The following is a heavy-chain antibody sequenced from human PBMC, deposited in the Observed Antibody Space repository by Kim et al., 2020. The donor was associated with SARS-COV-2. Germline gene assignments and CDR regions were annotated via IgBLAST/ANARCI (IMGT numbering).Heavy chain of an antibody. CDR1: GYIFTNYA. CDR2: INIGNGDT. D-gene: IGHD5-12*01. J-gene: IGHJ4*02. V-gene: IGHV1-3*04. Sequence: ASVKVSCKTSGYIFTNYAIHWARQAPGQGLEWMGYINIGNGDTRYSQNFQGRVSLTTDTSASTAYMELISLRSDDSAVYYCARNILRTTTLDYWGQGTLVTVSS. CDR3: ARNILRTTTLDY.